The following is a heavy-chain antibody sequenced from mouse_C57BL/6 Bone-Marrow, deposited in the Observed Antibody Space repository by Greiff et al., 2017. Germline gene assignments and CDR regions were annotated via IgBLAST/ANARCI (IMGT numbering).Heavy chain of an antibody. CDR3: TTFPSLLRQYYVDY. J-gene: IGHJ2*01. CDR1: GFNIKDDY. CDR2: IDPENGDT. V-gene: IGHV14-4*01. D-gene: IGHD1-2*01. Sequence: EVQLQESGAELVRPGASVKLSCTASGFNIKDDYMHWVKQRPEQGLEWIGWIDPENGDTEYASKFQGKATITADTSSNTAYLQLSSLTYEDTAVYYCTTFPSLLRQYYVDYWGQGTTLTVSS.